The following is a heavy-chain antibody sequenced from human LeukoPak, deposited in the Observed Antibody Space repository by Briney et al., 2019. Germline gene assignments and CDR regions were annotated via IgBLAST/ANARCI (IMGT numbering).Heavy chain of an antibody. CDR2: ISYDGSNK. D-gene: IGHD3-3*01. V-gene: IGHV3-30*03. J-gene: IGHJ4*02. CDR3: AREITIFGVVITDL. CDR1: GFTFSSYG. Sequence: GRSLRLSCAASGFTFSSYGMHWVRQAPGKGLEWVAVISYDGSNKYYADSVKGRFTISRDNSKNTLYLQMNSLRAEDTAVYYCAREITIFGVVITDLWGQGTLVTVSS.